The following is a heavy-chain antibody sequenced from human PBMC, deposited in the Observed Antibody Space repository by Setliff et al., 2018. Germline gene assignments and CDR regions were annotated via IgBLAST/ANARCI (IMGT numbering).Heavy chain of an antibody. CDR2: IYYSGST. CDR1: GGSVSDSTYY. V-gene: IGHV4-39*01. Sequence: SETLSLTCTVSGGSVSDSTYYWGWVRQPPGKGLEWIGSIYYSGSTYYNPSLRSRVTISVDTSKNQFSLNVNSVTAADAAVYYCAGSTVTQVDYWGQGTLVTVSS. J-gene: IGHJ4*02. CDR3: AGSTVTQVDY. D-gene: IGHD4-17*01.